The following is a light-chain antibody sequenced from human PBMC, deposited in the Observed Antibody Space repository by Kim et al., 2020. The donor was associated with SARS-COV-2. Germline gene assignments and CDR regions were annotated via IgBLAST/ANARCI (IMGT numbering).Light chain of an antibody. CDR1: QSVSSY. V-gene: IGKV3D-11*02. CDR2: DAS. CDR3: QQRSNCLT. J-gene: IGKJ3*01. Sequence: SLSPGERATLSCRASQSVSSYLAWYQQKPGQAPRLLIYDASNRATGIPARFSGSGPGTDFTLTISSLEPEDFAVYYCQQRSNCLTFGPGTKVDIK.